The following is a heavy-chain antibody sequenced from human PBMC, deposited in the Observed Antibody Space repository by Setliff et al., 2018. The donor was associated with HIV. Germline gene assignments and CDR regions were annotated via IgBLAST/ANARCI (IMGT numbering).Heavy chain of an antibody. CDR1: GGSISSYY. CDR2: IYSSGST. CDR3: ARHEGYNDFLTGYFRYKWYDP. J-gene: IGHJ5*02. V-gene: IGHV4-59*08. Sequence: PSETLSLTCTVPGGSISSYYWSWIRQPPGKGLEWIGYIYSSGSTDHNPSLKSRVTISVDTSNQQFSLKLSSVTAADTAVYYCARHEGYNDFLTGYFRYKWYDPWGQGTLVTVSS. D-gene: IGHD3-9*01.